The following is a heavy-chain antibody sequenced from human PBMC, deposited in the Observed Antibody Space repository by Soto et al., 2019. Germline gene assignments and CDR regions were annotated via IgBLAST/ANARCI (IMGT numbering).Heavy chain of an antibody. J-gene: IGHJ6*02. CDR1: GYTFTSYS. CDR3: ARDHNFGFILYAMDV. D-gene: IGHD2-15*01. Sequence: ASVKVSCKASGYTFTSYSMHWVRQAPGQGLEWMGIINPSSGRTSDAQNFQGRVTMTSDTSTSIVYMEMSSLKSEDTAVYYCARDHNFGFILYAMDVWHQGTTVTVSS. CDR2: INPSSGRT. V-gene: IGHV1-46*01.